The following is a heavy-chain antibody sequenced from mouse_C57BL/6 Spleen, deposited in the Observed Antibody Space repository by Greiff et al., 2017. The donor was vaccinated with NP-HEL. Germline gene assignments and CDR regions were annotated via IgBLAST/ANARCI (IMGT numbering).Heavy chain of an antibody. CDR1: GFTFSSYA. D-gene: IGHD2-3*01. V-gene: IGHV5-4*01. CDR2: ISEGGSYT. J-gene: IGHJ3*01. Sequence: EVKLIASGGGLVKPGGSLKLSCAASGFTFSSYAMSWVGQTPETRMEGVATISEGGSYTYYPDNVKGRFTISRDNAKNNLYLQMSHLKSEDTAMYYCARDDGYYFAYWGQGTLVTVSA. CDR3: ARDDGYYFAY.